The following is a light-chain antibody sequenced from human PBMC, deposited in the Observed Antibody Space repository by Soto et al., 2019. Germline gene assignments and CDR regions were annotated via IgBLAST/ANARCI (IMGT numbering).Light chain of an antibody. V-gene: IGLV1-40*01. CDR3: QSFDSSRIGLL. J-gene: IGLJ2*01. CDR2: DTT. Sequence: QSVLTQPPSVTGAPGQRVTISCTGSHSDIGAGYGVHWYQQFPHSAPKLLIYDTTNRPSGVPDRFSGPRSGTSASLAITGLQAEDEADYYCQSFDSSRIGLLFGGGTKLTVL. CDR1: HSDIGAGYG.